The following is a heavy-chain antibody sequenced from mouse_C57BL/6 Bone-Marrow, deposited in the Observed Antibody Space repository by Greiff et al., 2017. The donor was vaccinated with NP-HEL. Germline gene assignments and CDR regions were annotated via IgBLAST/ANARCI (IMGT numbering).Heavy chain of an antibody. V-gene: IGHV5-17*01. CDR3: ARALLTPWFAY. CDR1: GFTFSDYG. J-gene: IGHJ3*01. Sequence: EVQLVESGGGLVKPGGSLKLSCAASGFTFSDYGMHWVRQAPEKGLEWVAYISSGSSTIYYADTVKGRFTISRDNAKNTLFLQMTSLRSEDTAMYYCARALLTPWFAYWGQGTLVTVSA. CDR2: ISSGSSTI.